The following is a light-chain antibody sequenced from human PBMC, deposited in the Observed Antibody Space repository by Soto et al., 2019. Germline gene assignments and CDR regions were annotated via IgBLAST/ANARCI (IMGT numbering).Light chain of an antibody. CDR3: CSYAGSSTYVV. J-gene: IGLJ2*01. V-gene: IGLV2-23*01. CDR2: EGS. CDR1: SSDVGSYNL. Sequence: QSVLTQPASVSGSPGQSITISCTGTSSDVGSYNLVSWYQQHPGKAPKLMIYEGSKWPSGVSNRFSGSKSGNTASLTISGLQAEDEADYHCCSYAGSSTYVVFGGGTQLTVL.